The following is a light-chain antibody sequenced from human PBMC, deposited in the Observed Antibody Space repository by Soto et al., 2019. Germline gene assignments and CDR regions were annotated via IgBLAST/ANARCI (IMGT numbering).Light chain of an antibody. CDR2: DAS. V-gene: IGKV3-11*01. CDR3: QQRSNWPIT. J-gene: IGKJ5*01. CDR1: QSVSSY. Sequence: EILFAQSSATLSLSPGERATLSCRASQSVSSYLAWYQQKPGQAPRLLIYDASNRATGIPARFSGSGSGTDFTLTISSLEPEDFAVYYCQQRSNWPITFGQGTRLEIK.